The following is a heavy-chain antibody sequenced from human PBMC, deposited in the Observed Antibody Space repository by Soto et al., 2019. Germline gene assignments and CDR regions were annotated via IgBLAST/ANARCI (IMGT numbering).Heavy chain of an antibody. Sequence: GESLKISCKGSGYSFTSYWISWVRQMPGKGLEWMGRIDPSDSYTNYSPSFQGHVTISADKSISTAYLQWSSLKASDTAMYYCARQKDIVVENYYYYGMDVWGQGTTVTVSS. V-gene: IGHV5-10-1*01. CDR2: IDPSDSYT. CDR1: GYSFTSYW. CDR3: ARQKDIVVENYYYYGMDV. D-gene: IGHD2-2*01. J-gene: IGHJ6*02.